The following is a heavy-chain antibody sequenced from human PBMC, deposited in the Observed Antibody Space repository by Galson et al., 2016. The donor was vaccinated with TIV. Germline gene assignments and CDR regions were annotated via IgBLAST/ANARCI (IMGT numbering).Heavy chain of an antibody. V-gene: IGHV3-7*01. D-gene: IGHD4-17*01. Sequence: SLRLSCAASGFTSSSYWMSWVRQAPGKGLEWVANIKQDGTDQNYVDSVKGRFSISRDNAKNSLFLQMNTLRPEDTAVYYCARDWDDYGAHSALDDWGQGTLVTVSS. CDR2: IKQDGTDQ. J-gene: IGHJ4*02. CDR1: GFTSSSYW. CDR3: ARDWDDYGAHSALDD.